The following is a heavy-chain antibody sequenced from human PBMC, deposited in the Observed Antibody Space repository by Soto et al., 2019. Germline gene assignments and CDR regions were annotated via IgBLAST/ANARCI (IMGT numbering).Heavy chain of an antibody. D-gene: IGHD6-13*01. J-gene: IGHJ6*02. CDR1: GGSFSGDY. CDR3: ARGGGSRWYEDYYYYGMDV. Sequence: SETLSLRCAVYGGSFSGDYWRWSRQPPGKGLEWIGEINHSGSTNYNPSLKSRVTISVDTSKNQFSLKLSSVTAADTAVYYCARGGGSRWYEDYYYYGMDVWGQGTTVT. CDR2: INHSGST. V-gene: IGHV4-34*01.